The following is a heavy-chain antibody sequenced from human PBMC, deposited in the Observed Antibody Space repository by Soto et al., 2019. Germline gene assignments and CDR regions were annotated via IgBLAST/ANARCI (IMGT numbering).Heavy chain of an antibody. CDR1: GASISNYY. D-gene: IGHD4-17*01. V-gene: IGHV4-59*01. Sequence: QVQLQESGPGLVKPSETLSLTCTVSGASISNYYWTWIRQPPGKGLEWIGYTHYSGSTDYNSDLKSRVTISVDMSKNQVSLKLPSVTAADTAVYYCARDNGDYVYDYWGQGTLVTVSS. CDR2: THYSGST. CDR3: ARDNGDYVYDY. J-gene: IGHJ4*02.